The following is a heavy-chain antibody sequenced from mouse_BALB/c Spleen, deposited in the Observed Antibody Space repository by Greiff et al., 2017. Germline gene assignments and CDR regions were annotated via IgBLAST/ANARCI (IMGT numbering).Heavy chain of an antibody. D-gene: IGHD2-14*01. CDR2: INPSTGYT. Sequence: QVQLKQSGAELAKPGASVKMSCKASGYTFTSYWMHWVKQRPGQGLEWIGYINPSTGYTEYNQKFKDKATLTADKSSSTAYMQLSSLTSEDSAVYYCARGRYRGAMDYWGQGTSVTVSS. J-gene: IGHJ4*01. V-gene: IGHV1-7*01. CDR3: ARGRYRGAMDY. CDR1: GYTFTSYW.